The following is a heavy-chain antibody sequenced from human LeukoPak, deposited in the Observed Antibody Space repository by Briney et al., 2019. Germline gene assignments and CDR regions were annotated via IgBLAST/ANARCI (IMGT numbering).Heavy chain of an antibody. CDR1: GFTFSGSA. CDR2: IRSKANSYAT. Sequence: GGSLRLSCAASGFTFSGSAMHWVRQASGKGLEWVGRIRSKANSYATAYAASVKGRFTISRDDSKNTAYLQMNSLRTEDTAVYYCATGGSEYRSDWFDSWGQGTLVNVAS. CDR3: ATGGSEYRSDWFDS. J-gene: IGHJ5*01. V-gene: IGHV3-73*01. D-gene: IGHD5-18*01.